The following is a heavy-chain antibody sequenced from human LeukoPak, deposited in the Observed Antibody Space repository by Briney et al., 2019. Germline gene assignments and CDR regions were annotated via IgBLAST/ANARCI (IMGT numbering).Heavy chain of an antibody. V-gene: IGHV4-61*01. Sequence: SETLSLTCTVSGGSVSSGSYYWNWIRQPPGKGLEWIGYIYYSGRTNYNPSLKSRVTISVDTSKNQFSLRLSSVTAADTAVYYCAKAALSYRFDPWGQGTLVTVSS. CDR2: IYYSGRT. J-gene: IGHJ5*02. CDR1: GGSVSSGSYY. CDR3: AKAALSYRFDP. D-gene: IGHD2-2*02.